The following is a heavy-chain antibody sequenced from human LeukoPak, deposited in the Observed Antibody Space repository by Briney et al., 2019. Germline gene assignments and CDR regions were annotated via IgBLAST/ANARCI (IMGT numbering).Heavy chain of an antibody. V-gene: IGHV4-34*01. CDR2: INHSGST. J-gene: IGHJ6*02. CDR3: ASYPDYYYYGMDV. CDR1: GGSFSGYY. Sequence: SETLSLTCAVYGGSFSGYYWSWIRQPPGKGLEWIGEINHSGSTNYNPSLKSRVTISVDTSKNQFSLKLSSVTAAGTAVYYCASYPDYYYYGMDVWGQGTTVTVSS.